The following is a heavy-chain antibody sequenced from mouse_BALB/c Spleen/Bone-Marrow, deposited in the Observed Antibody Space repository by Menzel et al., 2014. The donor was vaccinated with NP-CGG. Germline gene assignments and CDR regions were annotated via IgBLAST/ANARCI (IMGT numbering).Heavy chain of an antibody. V-gene: IGHV1-47*01. CDR3: ARGAYGLFDY. J-gene: IGHJ2*01. Sequence: QVQLQQSGAELVKPGASVKMSCKAFGYPFTTYPIDWMRQNHGKNLERIGNFHPYDDDTKYNEQFKGKAKLTVDKSSTTVSLELSRLTSDDSAVYYCARGAYGLFDYWGQGTTLTVSS. CDR1: GYPFTTYP. D-gene: IGHD6-5*01. CDR2: FHPYDDDT.